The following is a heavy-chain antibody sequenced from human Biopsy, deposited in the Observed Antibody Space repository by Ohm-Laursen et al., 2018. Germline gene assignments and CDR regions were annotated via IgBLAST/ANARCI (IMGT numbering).Heavy chain of an antibody. CDR2: NIPILGTG. CDR1: EGTFSNYG. D-gene: IGHD3-9*01. Sequence: SSVKVSCKAPEGTFSNYGVNWVRQAPGQGLEWLGGNIPILGTGNYAQKFQDRVTVAADTSTSTATMELRSLRSDDTAGYYCATKLTGYFHHWGQGTLVIVSS. J-gene: IGHJ1*01. CDR3: ATKLTGYFHH. V-gene: IGHV1-69*06.